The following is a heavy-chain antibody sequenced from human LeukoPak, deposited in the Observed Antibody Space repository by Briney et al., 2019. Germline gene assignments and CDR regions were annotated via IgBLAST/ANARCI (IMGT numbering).Heavy chain of an antibody. V-gene: IGHV3-49*04. Sequence: AGGSLRLSCTTSGFTFGDYAMSWVRQAPGKGLEWVGLIRSKPYGGTTEYAPSVKGRFTISRDDSKNIAYLQMNSLKTEDTAVYYCTRDIDADYVDYWGQGDLVTVSS. CDR3: TRDIDADYVDY. D-gene: IGHD2-15*01. J-gene: IGHJ4*02. CDR2: IRSKPYGGTT. CDR1: GFTFGDYA.